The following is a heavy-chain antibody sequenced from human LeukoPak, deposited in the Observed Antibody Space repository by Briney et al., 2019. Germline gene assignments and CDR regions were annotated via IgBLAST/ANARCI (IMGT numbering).Heavy chain of an antibody. D-gene: IGHD6-19*01. CDR3: ARVAEQWLPRGGYFEY. V-gene: IGHV4-39*01. CDR1: GGSISSSSYY. J-gene: IGHJ4*02. Sequence: SETLSLTCTVSGGSISSSSYYWGWIRQPPGKGLEGIGSMYYSGSTYYNPSLKSRVTMSVDTSKNQFSLKLSSVTAADTAVYHCARVAEQWLPRGGYFEYWGQGTLVTVSS. CDR2: MYYSGST.